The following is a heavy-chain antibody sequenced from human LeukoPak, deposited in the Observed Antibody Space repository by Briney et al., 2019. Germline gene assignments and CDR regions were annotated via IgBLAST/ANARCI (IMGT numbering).Heavy chain of an antibody. CDR1: GFTFSSYA. CDR2: ISYDGSNK. V-gene: IGHV3-30*14. Sequence: GRSLRLSCAASGFTFSSYAMHWVRQAPGKGLEWVAVISYDGSNKYYADSVKGRFTISRDNSKNTLYLQMTTLRVEDTAVYYCVKAHYFDHWGQGTLVTVSS. CDR3: VKAHYFDH. J-gene: IGHJ4*02.